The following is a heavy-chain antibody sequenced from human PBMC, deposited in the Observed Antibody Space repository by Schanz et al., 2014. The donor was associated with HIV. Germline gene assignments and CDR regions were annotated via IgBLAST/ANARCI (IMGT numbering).Heavy chain of an antibody. CDR2: ISYDGSNK. CDR1: GFTFSNYA. J-gene: IGHJ2*01. D-gene: IGHD2-2*01. V-gene: IGHV3-30*14. CDR3: ARVKYCSGTSCPWSWYFDL. Sequence: QVQLVESGGGVVQPGRSLRLSCAVSGFTFSNYAMHWVRQAPGKGLEWVAVISYDGSNKYYADSVKGRFTISRENAKNSLYLQMNSLRAGDTAVYYCARVKYCSGTSCPWSWYFDLWGRGTLVTVSS.